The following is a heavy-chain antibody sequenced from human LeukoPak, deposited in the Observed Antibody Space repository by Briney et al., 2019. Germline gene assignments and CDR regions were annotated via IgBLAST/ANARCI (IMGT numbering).Heavy chain of an antibody. Sequence: GRSLRLSCAASGFTFISYGMHWVRQAPGKGLEWLAVIWYDGSDKYYADSVKGRFTISRDNSKNTLYLQMNSLRAEDTAVYYCARGFRYNWNYGPFDYWGQGTLVTVSS. D-gene: IGHD1-7*01. CDR2: IWYDGSDK. V-gene: IGHV3-33*01. CDR3: ARGFRYNWNYGPFDY. J-gene: IGHJ4*02. CDR1: GFTFISYG.